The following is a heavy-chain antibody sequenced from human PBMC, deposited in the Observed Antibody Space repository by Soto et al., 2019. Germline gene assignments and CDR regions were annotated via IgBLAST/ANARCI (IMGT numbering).Heavy chain of an antibody. CDR1: GGTLRSYS. J-gene: IGHJ5*02. CDR3: ARSRLGGKLPSYNWFDP. D-gene: IGHD3-16*02. CDR2: IIPIFGTA. Sequence: QVHLVQSGAEVKKPGSSVKVSCKASGGTLRSYSISWVRQAPGQGLEWMGGIIPIFGTANYAQKFQGRVTIIADESTSTVYMELTNLKSEDTAVYYCARSRLGGKLPSYNWFDPWGQGTLVTVSS. V-gene: IGHV1-69*01.